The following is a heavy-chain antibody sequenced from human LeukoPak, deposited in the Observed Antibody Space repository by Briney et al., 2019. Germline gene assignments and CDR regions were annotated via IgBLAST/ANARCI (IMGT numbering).Heavy chain of an antibody. D-gene: IGHD3-10*01. V-gene: IGHV6-1*01. Sequence: SQTLSLTSAISGDSVSINNAAWNWMRQSPSRGLEWLGRTYYRSRWYNDYAVSVKSRVIISPDTSKNQFSLQLNSVTPEDTALYFCARDYASSKRGFYFYMDVWGKGTTVTVSS. J-gene: IGHJ6*03. CDR2: TYYRSRWYN. CDR1: GDSVSINNAA. CDR3: ARDYASSKRGFYFYMDV.